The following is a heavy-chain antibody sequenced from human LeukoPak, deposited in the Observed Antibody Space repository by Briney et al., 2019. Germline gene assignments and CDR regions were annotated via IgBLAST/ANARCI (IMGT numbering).Heavy chain of an antibody. CDR2: IPYSGRT. CDR3: ARTRDSGSSDV. V-gene: IGHV4-59*01. Sequence: SETLSLTCTVSGGSIYSDYWSWIRQPPGKGLEWIAYIPYSGRTNYNPSLKSRVTILIDASKSQFSLKLSSVTAADTAVYYCARTRDSGSSDVWGQGTMVTVSS. CDR1: GGSIYSDY. J-gene: IGHJ3*01. D-gene: IGHD3-10*01.